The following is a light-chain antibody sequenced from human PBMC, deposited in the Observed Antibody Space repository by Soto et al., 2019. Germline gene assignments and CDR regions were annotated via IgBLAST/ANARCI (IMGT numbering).Light chain of an antibody. J-gene: IGKJ1*01. V-gene: IGKV1-27*01. CDR1: QGFSNY. CDR2: AAS. Sequence: DIQMTQSPSSLSASVRDRVTITCRASQGFSNYLAWYQQKPGKVPKLLIYAASTLQSGLPPRFSGSGSGTDFILIISSLQHEDVATYYCQNHNCAPPTFGRGTKVEIK. CDR3: QNHNCAPPT.